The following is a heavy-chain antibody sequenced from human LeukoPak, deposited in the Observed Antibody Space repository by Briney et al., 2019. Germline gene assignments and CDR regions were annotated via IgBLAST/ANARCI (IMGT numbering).Heavy chain of an antibody. J-gene: IGHJ4*02. V-gene: IGHV3-74*01. Sequence: GGSLRLSCAASGFTFSNYLMHWVRQTPGKGLVWITRISTDGSFTNYADSVKGRFTISRDNSKNTLYLQMNSLRAEDTAVYYCARTIMTRGGNDYWGQGTLVTVSS. D-gene: IGHD3-10*01. CDR1: GFTFSNYL. CDR2: ISTDGSFT. CDR3: ARTIMTRGGNDY.